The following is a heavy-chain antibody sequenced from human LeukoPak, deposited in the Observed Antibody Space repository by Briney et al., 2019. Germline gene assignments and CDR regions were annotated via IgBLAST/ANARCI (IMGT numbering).Heavy chain of an antibody. CDR2: ISHTGNT. J-gene: IGHJ6*03. CDR1: DVSFTNYY. CDR3: ARARGRYCSSTSCPGYYYMDV. D-gene: IGHD2-2*01. Sequence: PSETLSLTCAVSDVSFTNYYWTWIRQSPGKGLEWLGEISHTGNTHYNPSLKSRVTMSVDTSKNQFSLKLSSVTAADTAVYYCARARGRYCSSTSCPGYYYMDVWGKGTTVTVSS. V-gene: IGHV4-34*01.